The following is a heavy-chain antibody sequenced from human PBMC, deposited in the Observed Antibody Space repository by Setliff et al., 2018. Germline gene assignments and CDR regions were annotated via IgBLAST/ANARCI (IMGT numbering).Heavy chain of an antibody. CDR1: GGSISSHY. CDR2: IYYSGST. CDR3: TVYNTGSSKDHY. V-gene: IGHV4-59*03. J-gene: IGHJ4*02. Sequence: SETLSLTCTVSGGSISSHYWSWIRQPPGKGLEWIGSIYYSGSTNYNPTLKSRVTISVDTSKNQFSLKLSSVTAADTALYYCTVYNTGSSKDHYWGQGTPVTVSS. D-gene: IGHD2-8*02.